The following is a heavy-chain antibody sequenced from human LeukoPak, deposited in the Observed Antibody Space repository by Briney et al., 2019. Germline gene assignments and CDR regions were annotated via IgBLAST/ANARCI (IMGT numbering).Heavy chain of an antibody. V-gene: IGHV3-23*01. CDR1: GFTFSSYA. Sequence: GGSLRLPCAASGFTFSSYAMNWVRQAPGKGLEWVSATCSTGVSTFYADSVKGRFTVSRDNSKNTLSLQMKSLRAEDTAVYYCAKDPGVVPAHYFDYWGQGILVTVSS. CDR2: TCSTGVST. D-gene: IGHD2-2*01. J-gene: IGHJ4*02. CDR3: AKDPGVVPAHYFDY.